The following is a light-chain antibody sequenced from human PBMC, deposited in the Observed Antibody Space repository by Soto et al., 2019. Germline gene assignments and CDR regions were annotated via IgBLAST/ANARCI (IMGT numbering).Light chain of an antibody. CDR2: DVS. Sequence: QSALTQPASVSGSPGQSITISCTGTSSDVGSYNYVSWYQQYPGKAPKLMIYDVSNRPSGVSYRFSGSKSGNTSSLTSSGLQAEDEADYSCSSYTTRSTHVVFGGGTKLTVL. CDR1: SSDVGSYNY. V-gene: IGLV2-14*01. J-gene: IGLJ3*02. CDR3: SSYTTRSTHVV.